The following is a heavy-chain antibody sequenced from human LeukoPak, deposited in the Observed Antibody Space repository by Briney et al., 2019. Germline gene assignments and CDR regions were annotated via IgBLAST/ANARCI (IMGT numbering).Heavy chain of an antibody. CDR2: INHSGST. Sequence: SETLSLTCAVYGGSFTGYYWSWIRQPPGKGLEWIREINHSGSTNYNPSLKSRVTISVDTSKNQFSLKLSSVTAADTAVYYCARNSDCSGGSCYFPYFDYWAHGTLVTVSS. CDR1: GGSFTGYY. V-gene: IGHV4-34*01. J-gene: IGHJ4*01. CDR3: ARNSDCSGGSCYFPYFDY. D-gene: IGHD2-15*01.